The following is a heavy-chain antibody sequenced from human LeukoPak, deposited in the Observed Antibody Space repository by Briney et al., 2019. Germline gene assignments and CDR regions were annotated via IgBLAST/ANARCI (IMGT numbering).Heavy chain of an antibody. V-gene: IGHV3-53*01. J-gene: IGHJ4*02. CDR3: AKVQWEPPDH. D-gene: IGHD1-26*01. CDR2: IYSGGSV. Sequence: GGSLRLSCAASGFSVSSNYMSWVRQAPGKGLEWVSVIYSGGSVYYADSVKGRFTISRDNSKNTLYLQMNSLRAEDTAVYYCAKVQWEPPDHWGQGTLVTVSS. CDR1: GFSVSSNY.